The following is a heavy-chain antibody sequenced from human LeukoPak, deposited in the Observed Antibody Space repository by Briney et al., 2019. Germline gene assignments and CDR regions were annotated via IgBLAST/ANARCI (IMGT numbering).Heavy chain of an antibody. D-gene: IGHD3-10*01. CDR1: GYTFTGYY. CDR3: GRDPGSGSYLFQH. Sequence: ASVKVSCKASGYTFTGYYMHWVRQAPGQGLEWMGWINPNSGGTNYAQKFQGRVTMTRDTSISTAYMELSRLKSDDTAVYYCGRDPGSGSYLFQHWGQGTLVTVSS. J-gene: IGHJ1*01. CDR2: INPNSGGT. V-gene: IGHV1-2*02.